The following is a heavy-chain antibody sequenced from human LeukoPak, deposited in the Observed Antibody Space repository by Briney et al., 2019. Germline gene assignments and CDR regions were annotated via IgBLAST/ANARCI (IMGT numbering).Heavy chain of an antibody. CDR1: GFTFSSYS. D-gene: IGHD2-21*02. V-gene: IGHV3-48*01. CDR3: ARDFHFYAYCGGDCPGYYMDV. Sequence: GGSLRLSCAASGFTFSSYSMMWVRQAPGKGLEWVSYISSSSTTIHYADSVKGRFTISRDNAKNSVYLQMNSLRAEDTAVYYCARDFHFYAYCGGDCPGYYMDVWGKGTTVTVSS. J-gene: IGHJ6*03. CDR2: ISSSSTTI.